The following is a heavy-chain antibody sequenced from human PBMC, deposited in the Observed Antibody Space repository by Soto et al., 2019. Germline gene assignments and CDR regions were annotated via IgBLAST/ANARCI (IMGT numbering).Heavy chain of an antibody. D-gene: IGHD4-4*01. CDR1: GGSCSGYD. Sequence: PSQTLSLTCAVYGGSCSGYDWSWIRKHPGKGLEWIGEINHSGSTNYNPSLKSPVTISLDTPKNQFSLKLGSVPSAETAVYSCARDGPRTVRQDYYYYGMDVRGQGTTVTVSS. J-gene: IGHJ6*02. CDR3: ARDGPRTVRQDYYYYGMDV. V-gene: IGHV4-34*01. CDR2: INHSGST.